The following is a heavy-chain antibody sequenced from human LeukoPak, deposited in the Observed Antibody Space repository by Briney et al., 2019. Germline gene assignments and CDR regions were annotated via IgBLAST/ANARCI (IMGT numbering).Heavy chain of an antibody. V-gene: IGHV3-30*18. Sequence: GGSLRLSCAASGFTFSSYGMHWVRQAPGKGLEWVAVISYDGSNKYYADSVKGRFTISRDNSKNTLYLQMNSLRAEDTAVYYCAKVAYYDDSSGYYYDYWGQGTLVTVSS. J-gene: IGHJ4*02. CDR2: ISYDGSNK. CDR1: GFTFSSYG. D-gene: IGHD3-22*01. CDR3: AKVAYYDDSSGYYYDY.